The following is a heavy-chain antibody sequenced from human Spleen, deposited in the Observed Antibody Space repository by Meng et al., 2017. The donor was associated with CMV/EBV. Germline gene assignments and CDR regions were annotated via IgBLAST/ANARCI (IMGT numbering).Heavy chain of an antibody. J-gene: IGHJ5*02. D-gene: IGHD4-17*01. CDR3: ARGGENHGEYEDGWFHP. CDR2: ISRRSSSI. Sequence: FIFSDYYMTWIRQAPGKGLEWVSYISRRSSSIHYADSVKGRFTVSRDNAKNSLYLEINNLRAEDTAVYYCARGGENHGEYEDGWFHPWGQGTLVTVSS. V-gene: IGHV3-11*01. CDR1: FIFSDYY.